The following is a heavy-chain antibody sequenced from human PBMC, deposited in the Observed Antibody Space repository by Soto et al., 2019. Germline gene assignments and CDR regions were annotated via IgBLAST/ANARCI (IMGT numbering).Heavy chain of an antibody. V-gene: IGHV1-2*02. Sequence: ASVKVSCKTSGYTFTDYYTHWVRQAPGQGLEWMGWMNPKSGGAYFAQKFQGRVTPTRDTSIGTAYIEVNSLTSDDTAVYFCTRENIENSDGLYDAFDFWGQGTTVTVSS. CDR2: MNPKSGGA. D-gene: IGHD5-18*01. CDR1: GYTFTDYY. CDR3: TRENIENSDGLYDAFDF. J-gene: IGHJ3*01.